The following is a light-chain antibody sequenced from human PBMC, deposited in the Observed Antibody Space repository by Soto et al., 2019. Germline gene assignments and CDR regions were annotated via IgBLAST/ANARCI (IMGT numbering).Light chain of an antibody. CDR3: QQSFTTPRT. Sequence: DIQLTQSPSSLSASVGDRLTITCRASQSISTYLNWDQQKSGKAPKVLIFAASSLKSGVPSRFSGSGSGTDFTLTITRLQPEDFATYYCQQSFTTPRTFGQGTKVEIK. J-gene: IGKJ1*01. V-gene: IGKV1-39*01. CDR2: AAS. CDR1: QSISTY.